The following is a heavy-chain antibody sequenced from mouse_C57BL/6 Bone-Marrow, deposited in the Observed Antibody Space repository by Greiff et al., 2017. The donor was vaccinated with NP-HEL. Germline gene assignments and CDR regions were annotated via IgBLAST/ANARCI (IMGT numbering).Heavy chain of an antibody. CDR2: IWSGGST. Sequence: QVQLKESGPGLVQPSQSLSITCTVSGFSLTSYGVHWVRQSPGKGLEWLGLIWSGGSTDYNAAFISILSISKDNSKSPVFFKMNSLQADDTAIYYCARQRDEYEGTGWVAYWGQGTLGTVSA. V-gene: IGHV2-2*01. CDR3: ARQRDEYEGTGWVAY. J-gene: IGHJ3*01. D-gene: IGHD2-4*01. CDR1: GFSLTSYG.